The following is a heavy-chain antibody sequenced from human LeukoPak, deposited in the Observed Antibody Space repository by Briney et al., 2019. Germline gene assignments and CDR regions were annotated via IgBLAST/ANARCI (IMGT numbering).Heavy chain of an antibody. Sequence: RGSLRLSCAASGFTFNSYAMTWVRQAPGKGLEWVSVSSGSGNNAYYADSVKGRFTISRDNSKNTLYLQMNSLRDEDTAVYYCAKALVLNVYAPIYWGQGTLVTVSS. J-gene: IGHJ4*02. CDR3: AKALVLNVYAPIY. CDR2: SSGSGNNA. D-gene: IGHD2-8*01. V-gene: IGHV3-23*01. CDR1: GFTFNSYA.